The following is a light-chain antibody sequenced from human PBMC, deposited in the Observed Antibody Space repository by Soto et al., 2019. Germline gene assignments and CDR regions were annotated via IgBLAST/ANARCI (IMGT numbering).Light chain of an antibody. CDR2: AAS. V-gene: IGKV3-15*01. CDR1: KSVGNN. CDR3: QQYNNWPPYT. J-gene: IGKJ2*01. Sequence: EIVMTQSPATLSVSPGERATLSCRASKSVGNNLAWYQQRPGRAPRLLIYAASTRATGIPARFSGSGSGTEFTLTIDSLQSEDFAVYYCQQYNNWPPYTFAQGTKLEIK.